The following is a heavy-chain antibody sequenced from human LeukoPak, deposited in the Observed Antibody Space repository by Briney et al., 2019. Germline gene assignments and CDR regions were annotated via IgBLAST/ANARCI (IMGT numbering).Heavy chain of an antibody. CDR1: GFTFSDYY. D-gene: IGHD1-26*01. CDR2: ITSSGRTM. CDR3: ARAVGAMSWGDFDY. J-gene: IGHJ4*02. V-gene: IGHV3-11*01. Sequence: GGSLRLSCAASGFTFSDYYMSWIRQAPGKGLEWVSYITSSGRTMYYADSVTGRFTIFRDNAKNSLYLQMNSLRVEDTAVYYCARAVGAMSWGDFDYWGQGTLVTVSS.